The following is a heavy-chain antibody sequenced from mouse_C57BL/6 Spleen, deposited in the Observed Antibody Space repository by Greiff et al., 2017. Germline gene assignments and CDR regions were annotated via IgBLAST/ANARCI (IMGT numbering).Heavy chain of an antibody. CDR2: IDPSDSET. CDR3: ARSGGSDWYFDV. V-gene: IGHV1-52*01. CDR1: GYTFTSYW. Sequence: QVPLQQPGAELVRPGSSVKLSCKASGYTFTSYWMHWVKQRPIQGLALIGNIDPSDSETHYNQKFKDKATLTVDKSSSTAYMQLSSLTSEDSAVYYCARSGGSDWYFDVWGTGTTVTVSS. J-gene: IGHJ1*03. D-gene: IGHD3-2*02.